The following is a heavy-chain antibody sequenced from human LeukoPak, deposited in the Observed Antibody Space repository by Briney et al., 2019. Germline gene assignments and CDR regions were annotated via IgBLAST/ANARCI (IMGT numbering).Heavy chain of an antibody. V-gene: IGHV3-74*01. CDR3: AREIQEFYDFWSGYHPGYYGMDV. J-gene: IGHJ6*02. CDR2: INSDGSST. Sequence: PGGSLRLSCAASGFTFSSYWMHWVRQAPGKGLVWVSRINSDGSSTSYADSVKGRFTISRDNAKNSLYLQMNSLRAEDTAVYYCAREIQEFYDFWSGYHPGYYGMDVWGQGTTVTVSS. D-gene: IGHD3-3*01. CDR1: GFTFSSYW.